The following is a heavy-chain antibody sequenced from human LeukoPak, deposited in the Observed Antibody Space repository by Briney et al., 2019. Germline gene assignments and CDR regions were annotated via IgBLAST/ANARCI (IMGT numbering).Heavy chain of an antibody. V-gene: IGHV3-30-3*01. CDR3: AKVRDTRDWYKDAFDV. D-gene: IGHD6-19*01. CDR1: GFTFSSYA. J-gene: IGHJ3*01. CDR2: ISYDGSNK. Sequence: GGSLRLSCAASGFTFSSYAMHWVRQAPGKGLEWVAVISYDGSNKYYADSVKGRFTISRDNSKNTLYLQMNSLRAEDSAMYYCAKVRDTRDWYKDAFDVWGQGTRVTVSS.